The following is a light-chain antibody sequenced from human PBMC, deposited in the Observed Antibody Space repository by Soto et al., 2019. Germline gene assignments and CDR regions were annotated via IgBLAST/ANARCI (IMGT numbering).Light chain of an antibody. CDR1: QGIRKD. CDR2: GAS. CDR3: LQDYYYPQAS. J-gene: IGKJ2*01. V-gene: IGKV1-6*01. Sequence: AVLMTQSPSSLSASVGDRVTITCRASQGIRKDLGWYQQKVGKAPKVLIYGASNLHSGVPTRFSGSGSGTEFTLTISNLQPEDVATYYCLQDYYYPQASFGQGTKVEMK.